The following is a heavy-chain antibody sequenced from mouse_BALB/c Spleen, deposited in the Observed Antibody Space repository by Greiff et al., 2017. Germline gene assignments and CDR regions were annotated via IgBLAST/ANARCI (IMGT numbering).Heavy chain of an antibody. J-gene: IGHJ2*01. V-gene: IGHV5-6-5*01. CDR3: ARGSYYGNYVDD. D-gene: IGHD2-10*01. CDR2: ISSGGST. Sequence: EVQGVESGGGLVKPGGSLKLSCAASGFTFSSYAMSWVRQTPEKRLEWVASISSGGSTYYPDSVKGRFTISRDNARNILYLQMSSLRSEDTAMYYCARGSYYGNYVDDWGQGTTLTVSS. CDR1: GFTFSSYA.